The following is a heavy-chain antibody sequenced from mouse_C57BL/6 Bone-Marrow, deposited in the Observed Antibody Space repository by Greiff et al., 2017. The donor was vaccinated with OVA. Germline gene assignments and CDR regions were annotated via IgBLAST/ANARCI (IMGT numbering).Heavy chain of an antibody. CDR1: GFTFSDYG. Sequence: DVMLVESGGGLVKPGGSLKLSCAASGFTFSDYGMHWVRQAPEKGLEWVAYISSGSSTIYYADTVKGRFTISRDNAKNTLFLQMTSLRSEDTAMYYCARAITTVVAKDYFDYWGQGTTLTVSS. D-gene: IGHD1-1*01. J-gene: IGHJ2*01. CDR3: ARAITTVVAKDYFDY. CDR2: ISSGSSTI. V-gene: IGHV5-17*01.